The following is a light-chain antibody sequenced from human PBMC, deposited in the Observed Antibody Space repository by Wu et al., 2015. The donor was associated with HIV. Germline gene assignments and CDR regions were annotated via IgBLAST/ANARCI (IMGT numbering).Light chain of an antibody. Sequence: EIVMTQSPATLSVSPGERATLSCRASQSVSSNLAWYQQKPGQAPRLLLYGASTRATGIPARFSGSGSGTEFTLTISSMQSEDFAVYYCQQYINWPPWTFGQGTKVDIK. J-gene: IGKJ1*01. CDR3: QQYINWPPWT. CDR2: GAS. V-gene: IGKV3-15*01. CDR1: QSVSSN.